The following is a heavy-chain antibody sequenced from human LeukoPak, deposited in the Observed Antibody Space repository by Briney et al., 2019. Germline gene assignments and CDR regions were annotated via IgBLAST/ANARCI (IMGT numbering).Heavy chain of an antibody. CDR1: GGSISSSSYY. V-gene: IGHV4-39*07. J-gene: IGHJ4*02. CDR2: IYYSGST. D-gene: IGHD3-10*01. Sequence: SETLSLTCTVSGGSISSSSYYWGWIRQPPGKGLEWIGSIYYSGSTYYNPSLKSRVTISVDTSKNQFSLKLSSVTAADTAVCYCARNRGLTMVRGVVDYWGQGTLVTVSS. CDR3: ARNRGLTMVRGVVDY.